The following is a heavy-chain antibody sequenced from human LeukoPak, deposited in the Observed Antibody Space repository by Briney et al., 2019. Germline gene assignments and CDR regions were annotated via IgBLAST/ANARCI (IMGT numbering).Heavy chain of an antibody. CDR3: ARAGRVVVPAAKKNYGMDV. D-gene: IGHD2-2*01. J-gene: IGHJ6*02. V-gene: IGHV1-69*04. Sequence: SVKVSCKASGGTFSSYAISWVRQAPGQGLEWMGRIIPILGIANYAQKFQGRVTITADKSTSTAYMELSSLRSEDTAVYYCARAGRVVVPAAKKNYGMDVWGQGTTVTVSS. CDR1: GGTFSSYA. CDR2: IIPILGIA.